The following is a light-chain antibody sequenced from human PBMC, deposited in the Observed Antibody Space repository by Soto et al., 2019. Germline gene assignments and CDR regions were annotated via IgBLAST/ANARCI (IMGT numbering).Light chain of an antibody. V-gene: IGLV2-23*02. CDR1: SSDVGSYNL. CDR3: CAYAGSRTHVL. CDR2: EVS. J-gene: IGLJ2*01. Sequence: QSALTQPASVSGSPGQSITISCIGTSSDVGSYNLVSWYQQHPGKAPKVLIYEVSERPSGVSNRFSGSKSGNTASLTISGLQAEDEAVYYCCAYAGSRTHVLFGGGTKVTVL.